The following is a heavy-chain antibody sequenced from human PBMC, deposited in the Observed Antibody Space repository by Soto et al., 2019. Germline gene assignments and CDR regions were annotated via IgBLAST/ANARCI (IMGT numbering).Heavy chain of an antibody. J-gene: IGHJ6*01. D-gene: IGHD2-2*01. Sequence: VSVKGSSKASGYTFTNFGISWVRQAPGQGLEWMGCMSGYNGNPNYAQKLQGRVTLTTDTSTGTAYMELRSLRSDDTAVYYCARDVILVPDASRRMDVWGQGTTFTVSS. V-gene: IGHV1-18*01. CDR3: ARDVILVPDASRRMDV. CDR2: MSGYNGNP. CDR1: GYTFTNFG.